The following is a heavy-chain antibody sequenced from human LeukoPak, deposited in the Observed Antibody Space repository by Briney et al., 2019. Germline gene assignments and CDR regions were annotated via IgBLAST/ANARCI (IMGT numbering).Heavy chain of an antibody. CDR1: GGSISSHY. J-gene: IGHJ4*02. CDR3: ARDRGYSYGELDY. CDR2: IYYSGNT. Sequence: PSETLSLTCTVSGGSISSHYWSWIRQPPGKGLEWIGYIYYSGNTNYNPSLKSRVTISVDTSKNQFSLKLSSVTAADTAVYYCARDRGYSYGELDYWGQGTLVTVSS. D-gene: IGHD5-18*01. V-gene: IGHV4-59*11.